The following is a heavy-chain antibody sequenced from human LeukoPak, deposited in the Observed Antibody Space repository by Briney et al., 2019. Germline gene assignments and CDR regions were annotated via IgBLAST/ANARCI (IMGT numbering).Heavy chain of an antibody. J-gene: IGHJ4*02. CDR2: ISSSSSYI. Sequence: GGSLRLSCAASGFTFSSYNMNWVRQAPGKGLEWVSSISSSSSYIYYADSVKGRFTISRDNAKNSLYLQMNSLRAEDTAVYYCARRGGSSSRRSPIDYWGQGTLVTVSS. CDR3: ARRGGSSSRRSPIDY. D-gene: IGHD6-6*01. V-gene: IGHV3-21*01. CDR1: GFTFSSYN.